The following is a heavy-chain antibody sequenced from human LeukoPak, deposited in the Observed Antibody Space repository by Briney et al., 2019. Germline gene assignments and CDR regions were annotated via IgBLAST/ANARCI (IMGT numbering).Heavy chain of an antibody. CDR1: GFTFSSYE. J-gene: IGHJ1*01. V-gene: IGHV3-48*03. Sequence: GGSLRLSXAASGFTFSSYEMNWVRQAPGKGLEWVSYISSSGSTIYYADSVKGRFTISRDNAKNSLYLQMNSLRAEDTAVYYCARDRPYSSSWRYFQHWGQGTLVTVSS. CDR3: ARDRPYSSSWRYFQH. CDR2: ISSSGSTI. D-gene: IGHD6-6*01.